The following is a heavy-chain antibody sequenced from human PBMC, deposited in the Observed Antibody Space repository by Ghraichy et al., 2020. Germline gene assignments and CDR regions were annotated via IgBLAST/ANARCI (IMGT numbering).Heavy chain of an antibody. J-gene: IGHJ2*01. CDR2: IYYSGST. V-gene: IGHV4-59*01. CDR3: ARRGLYYYGSGSLDWYFDL. Sequence: SETLSLTCTVSGGSISSYYWSWIRQPPGKGLEWIGYIYYSGSTNYNPSLKSRVTISVDTSKNQFSLKLSSVTAADTAVYYCARRGLYYYGSGSLDWYFDLWGRGTLVTVSS. CDR1: GGSISSYY. D-gene: IGHD3-10*01.